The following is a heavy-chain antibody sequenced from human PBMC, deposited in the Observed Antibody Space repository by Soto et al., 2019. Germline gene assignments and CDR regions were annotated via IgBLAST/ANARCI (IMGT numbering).Heavy chain of an antibody. V-gene: IGHV4-59*01. J-gene: IGHJ6*04. CDR1: CGSISSYY. D-gene: IGHD6-19*01. CDR2: IYYSGST. Sequence: PSETLSLTCTVSCGSISSYYWSWIRQPPGKGLEWSGYIYYSGSTNYNPSLKSRVTISVDTSKNQFSLKLSSVTAADTAVYYCATWALAPYSSGSYYYYGMEVWGKGPTVTISS. CDR3: ATWALAPYSSGSYYYYGMEV.